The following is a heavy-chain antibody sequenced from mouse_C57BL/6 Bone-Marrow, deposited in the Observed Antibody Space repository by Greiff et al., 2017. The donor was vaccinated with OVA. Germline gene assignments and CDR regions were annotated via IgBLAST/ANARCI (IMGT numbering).Heavy chain of an antibody. CDR3: ARRGVYYGYDEGYWYFDV. V-gene: IGHV1-31*01. CDR1: GYSFTGYY. CDR2: IYPYNGVS. Sequence: EVQLQQSGPELVKPGASVKISCKASGYSFTGYYMHWVKQSHGNILDWIGYIYPYNGVSSYNQKFKGKATLTVDKSSSTAYMELRSLTSEDSAVYYCARRGVYYGYDEGYWYFDVWGTGTTVTVSS. D-gene: IGHD2-2*01. J-gene: IGHJ1*03.